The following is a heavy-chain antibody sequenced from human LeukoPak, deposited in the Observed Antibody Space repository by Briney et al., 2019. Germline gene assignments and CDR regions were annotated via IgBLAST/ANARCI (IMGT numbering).Heavy chain of an antibody. CDR1: GFIFRSYW. Sequence: GGSLRLSCAASGFIFRSYWMHWVRQAPGKGLVWVSRMNSDGSGIDYADSVKGRFTISRDNAENSLYLQMNSLRAEDTAVYYCARGSEWSSGVSDYWGQGTLVTVSS. CDR2: MNSDGSGI. D-gene: IGHD3-3*01. CDR3: ARGSEWSSGVSDY. V-gene: IGHV3-74*01. J-gene: IGHJ4*02.